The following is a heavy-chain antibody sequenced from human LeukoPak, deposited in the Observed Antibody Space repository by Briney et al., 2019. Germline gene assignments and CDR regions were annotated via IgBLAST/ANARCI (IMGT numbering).Heavy chain of an antibody. Sequence: GGSLRLSCAASGFTFSSYGMHWVRQAPGKGLEWVAFIGHDINLKNYADSVRGRFTISRDNSKHTLDLQMDSLRPEDTAVYYCAKGGSGWRIEYWGQGTLVTVSS. CDR2: IGHDINLK. V-gene: IGHV3-30*02. J-gene: IGHJ4*02. D-gene: IGHD6-19*01. CDR1: GFTFSSYG. CDR3: AKGGSGWRIEY.